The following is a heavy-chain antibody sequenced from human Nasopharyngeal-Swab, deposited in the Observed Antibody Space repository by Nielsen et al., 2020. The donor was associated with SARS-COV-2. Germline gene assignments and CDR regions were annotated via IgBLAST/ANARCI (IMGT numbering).Heavy chain of an antibody. CDR3: ARGRGSSTSMIGY. J-gene: IGHJ4*02. Sequence: GESLKSSCAASGFIFSSYWMHWVRQAPGKGLVWVARIKSDGSSTSYADSVKGQFTISRDNAKNTLYLQMNSLRAEDTAVYYCARGRGSSTSMIGYWGQGTLVTVSS. D-gene: IGHD2/OR15-2a*01. CDR2: IKSDGSST. CDR1: GFIFSSYW. V-gene: IGHV3-74*01.